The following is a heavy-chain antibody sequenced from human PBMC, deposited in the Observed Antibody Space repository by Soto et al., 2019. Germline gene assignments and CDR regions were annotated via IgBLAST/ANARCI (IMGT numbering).Heavy chain of an antibody. CDR3: ARESGPPKFTIIAVVPPATPGPLDY. D-gene: IGHD2-2*01. V-gene: IGHV1-2*02. Sequence: GASVKVSCKASGYTFTGYYMHWVRRAPGQGLEWMGWINPNSGGTNYAQKFQGGVTMTRDTSISTAYMELSRLRSDDTAVYYFARESGPPKFTIIAVVPPATPGPLDYWGQGTLVTVSS. CDR2: INPNSGGT. J-gene: IGHJ4*02. CDR1: GYTFTGYY.